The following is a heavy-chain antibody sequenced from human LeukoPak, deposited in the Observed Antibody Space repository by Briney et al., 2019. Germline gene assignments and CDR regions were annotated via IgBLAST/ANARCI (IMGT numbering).Heavy chain of an antibody. J-gene: IGHJ3*02. CDR2: IYYTGST. D-gene: IGHD3-3*01. Sequence: PSETLSLTCTVSGGSVSSNDYHWGWIRQPPGKGLGWIGSIYYTGSTYYTPSLKSGVTISIDTSKNLFSLNLSSVTAADTAVYYCARHRLEGDTFDIWGRGTMVTVSS. CDR1: GGSVSSNDYH. CDR3: ARHRLEGDTFDI. V-gene: IGHV4-39*01.